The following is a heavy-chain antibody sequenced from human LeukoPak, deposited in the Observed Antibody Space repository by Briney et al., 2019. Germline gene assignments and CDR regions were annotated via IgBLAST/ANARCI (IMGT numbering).Heavy chain of an antibody. Sequence: SETLSLTCTVSGGSISTYYWSWIRQPPGKGLEWIGYIYYSGDTNYNPSLRSRVTMSLDTSKNQISLRLSSVTAADTAVYYCATQGDFDYWGQGTLVTVSS. J-gene: IGHJ4*02. CDR1: GGSISTYY. CDR2: IYYSGDT. CDR3: ATQGDFDY. D-gene: IGHD3-10*01. V-gene: IGHV4-59*01.